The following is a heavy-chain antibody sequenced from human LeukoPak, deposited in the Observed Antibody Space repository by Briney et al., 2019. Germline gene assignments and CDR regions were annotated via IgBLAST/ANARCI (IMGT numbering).Heavy chain of an antibody. J-gene: IGHJ6*02. CDR3: ARFPPVSGPGDYYYYGMDV. CDR1: GGSISSSSYY. Sequence: SETLSLTCTVSGGSISSSSYYWGWIRQPPGKGLEWIGSIYYSGSTYYNPSLKSRVTISVDTSKNQFSLKLSSVTAADTAVYYCARFPPVSGPGDYYYYGMDVWGQGTTVTVSS. V-gene: IGHV4-39*01. D-gene: IGHD1-14*01. CDR2: IYYSGST.